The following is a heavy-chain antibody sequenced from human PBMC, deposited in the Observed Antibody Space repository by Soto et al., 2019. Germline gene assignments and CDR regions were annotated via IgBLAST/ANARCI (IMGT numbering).Heavy chain of an antibody. J-gene: IGHJ6*02. CDR2: ISSSGSTI. CDR1: GFTFSDYY. Sequence: GGSLRLSCAASGFTFSDYYMSWIRQAPGKGLEWVSYISSSGSTIYYADSVKGRFTISRDNAKNSLYLQMNSLRAEDTAVYYCASPGGGYNWNSNYYYYGMDVWGQGTTVTVSS. CDR3: ASPGGGYNWNSNYYYYGMDV. D-gene: IGHD1-1*01. V-gene: IGHV3-11*01.